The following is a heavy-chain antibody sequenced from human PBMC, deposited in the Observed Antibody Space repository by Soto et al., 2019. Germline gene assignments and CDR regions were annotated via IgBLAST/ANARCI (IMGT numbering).Heavy chain of an antibody. CDR2: INSDGSSA. V-gene: IGHV3-74*01. D-gene: IGHD1-7*01. CDR1: GFTFSNYW. Sequence: EMQLVECGGGLVQPGGSLRLSCAASGFTFSNYWMHWVRQAPGKGLVWVSRINSDGSSASYADSVKGRFTISRDNAKNTLYLQMNSLRAEDTAVYYCARDTLELLYYFDYWGQGTLVTVSS. CDR3: ARDTLELLYYFDY. J-gene: IGHJ4*02.